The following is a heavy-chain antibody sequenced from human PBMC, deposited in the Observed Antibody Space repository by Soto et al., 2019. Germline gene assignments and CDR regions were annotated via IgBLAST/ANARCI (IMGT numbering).Heavy chain of an antibody. D-gene: IGHD3-3*01. J-gene: IGHJ4*02. CDR1: GFTFSSYW. CDR3: ARTSITIFGVVPFDY. V-gene: IGHV3-7*01. Sequence: GGSLRLSCAASGFTFSSYWMSWVRQAPGKGLEWVANIKQDGSEKYYVDSVKGRFTISRDNAKNSLYLQMNSLRAEDTAVYYCARTSITIFGVVPFDYWGQGTLVTVSS. CDR2: IKQDGSEK.